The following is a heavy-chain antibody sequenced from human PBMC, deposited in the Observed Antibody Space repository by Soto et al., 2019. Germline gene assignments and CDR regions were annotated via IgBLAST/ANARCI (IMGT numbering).Heavy chain of an antibody. CDR3: ARERTGTTSMDV. D-gene: IGHD1-1*01. J-gene: IGHJ6*02. V-gene: IGHV1-8*01. CDR1: GCTFTSYD. Sequence: ASVKVSCKASGCTFTSYDINWVRQATGQGLEWMGWMNPNSGNTGYAQRFQGRVTMTRNTSISTAYMELSSLRSEDTAVYYCARERTGTTSMDVWGQGTTVNVS. CDR2: MNPNSGNT.